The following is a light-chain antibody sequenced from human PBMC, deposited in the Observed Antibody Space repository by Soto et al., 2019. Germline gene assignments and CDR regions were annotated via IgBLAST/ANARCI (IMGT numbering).Light chain of an antibody. Sequence: QSALTQPASVSGSPGQWITILCTGTSSDVGRYNFVSWYQQHPGKVPKVMIYEVTKRPSGVSNRFSGSKSGNTAFLTISGLQAEDEADYYCCSDAGSGVYVFGTGTKVTV. CDR2: EVT. CDR1: SSDVGRYNF. J-gene: IGLJ1*01. V-gene: IGLV2-23*02. CDR3: CSDAGSGVYV.